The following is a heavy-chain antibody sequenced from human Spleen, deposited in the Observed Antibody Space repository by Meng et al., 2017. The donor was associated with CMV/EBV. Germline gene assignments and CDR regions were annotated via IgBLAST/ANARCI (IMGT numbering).Heavy chain of an antibody. CDR1: GFTFSSYS. V-gene: IGHV3-21*01. Sequence: GESLKISCAASGFTFSSYSMNWVRQAPGKGLEWVSAISSSRSYIYYADSVKGRFTISRDNAKNSLCLQMSSLRAEDTAVYYCARDLGDWDSYYYYGMDVWGQGTTVTVSS. CDR3: ARDLGDWDSYYYYGMDV. D-gene: IGHD3/OR15-3a*01. CDR2: ISSSRSYI. J-gene: IGHJ6*02.